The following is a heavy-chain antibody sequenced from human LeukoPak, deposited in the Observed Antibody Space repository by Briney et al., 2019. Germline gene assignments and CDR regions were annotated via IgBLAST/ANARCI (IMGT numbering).Heavy chain of an antibody. Sequence: SETLSLTCIVSGGSISNYDWSWIRQPPGNGLEVIGYIYYSGTANYNPSLKSRVTISVDTSNYRVSLKLPSVTAADTAVYYCARRPFCGGDCYHDYWGQGTLVTVSS. D-gene: IGHD2-21*02. V-gene: IGHV4-59*01. CDR2: IYYSGTA. CDR1: GGSISNYD. CDR3: ARRPFCGGDCYHDY. J-gene: IGHJ4*02.